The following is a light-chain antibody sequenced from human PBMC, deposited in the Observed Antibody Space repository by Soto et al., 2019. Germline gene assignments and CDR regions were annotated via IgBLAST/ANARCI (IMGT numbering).Light chain of an antibody. Sequence: QSALTQPASVSGSLGQSITISCTGTSNDVGGYNYVSWYQQLPGKVPKLIIFGVNNRPSGVSYRFSGSKSGNTASLTISGLQAEDEADYYCSSFTGISTQVFGGGTKVTVL. CDR3: SSFTGISTQV. J-gene: IGLJ3*02. CDR2: GVN. CDR1: SNDVGGYNY. V-gene: IGLV2-14*01.